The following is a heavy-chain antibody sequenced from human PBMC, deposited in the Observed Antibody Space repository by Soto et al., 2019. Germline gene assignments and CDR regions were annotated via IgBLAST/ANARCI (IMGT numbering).Heavy chain of an antibody. Sequence: EVQLVESGGGLVQPGGSLRLSCAASGFTFSSYWMHWVRQAPGKGLVWLSRISIDGSNTNYADSVKGRFTISRDNAKNTLYLQRNSLRVEDTAVYYCPRYGGTSWYGMDVWGQGSTVTVSS. J-gene: IGHJ6*02. CDR3: PRYGGTSWYGMDV. D-gene: IGHD2-15*01. CDR1: GFTFSSYW. CDR2: ISIDGSNT. V-gene: IGHV3-74*01.